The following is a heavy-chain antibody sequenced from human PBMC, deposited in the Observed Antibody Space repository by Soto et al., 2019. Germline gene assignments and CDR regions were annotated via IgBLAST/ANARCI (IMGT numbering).Heavy chain of an antibody. Sequence: ASVKVSCKASGGTFSSYAISWVRQAPGQGLEWMGGIIPIFGTANYAQKFQGRVTIATDESTSTAYMELSSLRSEDTAVYYCARRSCPNSGWYEICPFDYWGQGTLVTVSS. V-gene: IGHV1-69*05. CDR2: IIPIFGTA. CDR3: ARRSCPNSGWYEICPFDY. CDR1: GGTFSSYA. D-gene: IGHD6-19*01. J-gene: IGHJ4*02.